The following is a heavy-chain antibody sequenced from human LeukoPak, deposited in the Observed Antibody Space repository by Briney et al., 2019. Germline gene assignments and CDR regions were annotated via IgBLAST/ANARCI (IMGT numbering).Heavy chain of an antibody. V-gene: IGHV3-48*02. CDR2: ISSSSTTI. CDR1: GFSFSGYS. D-gene: IGHD2-21*01. Sequence: GGSLRLSCAASGFSFSGYSINWVRQAPGKGLEWVSYISSSSTTIFYADSVKGRFTISRDNAKNSLFLQMNGLRDEDTALYYCARERVIAAAGDGFDSWGQGTLVTVSS. J-gene: IGHJ4*02. CDR3: ARERVIAAAGDGFDS.